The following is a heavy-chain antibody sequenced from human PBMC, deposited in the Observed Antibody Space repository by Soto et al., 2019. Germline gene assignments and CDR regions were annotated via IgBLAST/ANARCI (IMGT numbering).Heavy chain of an antibody. D-gene: IGHD3-22*01. J-gene: IGHJ6*02. V-gene: IGHV3-21*01. Sequence: GGSLRLSCAASGFTFSSYGMHWVRQAPGKGLEWVSSINTFGSNIYYADSVKGRFTISRDNAENSLYLQMNSLRAEDTGLYYCARDQDYYDLYYHGMDVWGQGATVTVSS. CDR3: ARDQDYYDLYYHGMDV. CDR2: INTFGSNI. CDR1: GFTFSSYG.